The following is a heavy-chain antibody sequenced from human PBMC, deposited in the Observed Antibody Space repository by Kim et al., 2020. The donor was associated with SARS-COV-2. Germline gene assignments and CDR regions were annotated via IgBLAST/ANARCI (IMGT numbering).Heavy chain of an antibody. Sequence: GGSLRLSCEASGFSFNSYILHWVRQAPGKGLEWVAAISYDGTTGYYADSVKGRFIVSRDNSKNTIYLQMTSLRVDDTAVYSCARDQLKLVVKVGGAWFDPWGQGTLVIVSS. D-gene: IGHD2-15*01. CDR2: ISYDGTTG. CDR3: ARDQLKLVVKVGGAWFDP. CDR1: GFSFNSYI. J-gene: IGHJ5*02. V-gene: IGHV3-30*01.